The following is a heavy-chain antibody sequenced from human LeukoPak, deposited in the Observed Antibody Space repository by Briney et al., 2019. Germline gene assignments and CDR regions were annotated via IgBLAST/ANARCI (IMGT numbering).Heavy chain of an antibody. CDR2: IDRGGST. J-gene: IGHJ4*02. V-gene: IGHV3-66*02. Sequence: GGSLRLSCAASGFIVSSNYMSWVRQAPGKGLEWVSVIDRGGSTYYADSVKGRFTISRDNSKNTLYLQMNSLGADDTAVYYCARDDPEYYLDYWSQGTLVTVSS. D-gene: IGHD1-14*01. CDR3: ARDDPEYYLDY. CDR1: GFIVSSNY.